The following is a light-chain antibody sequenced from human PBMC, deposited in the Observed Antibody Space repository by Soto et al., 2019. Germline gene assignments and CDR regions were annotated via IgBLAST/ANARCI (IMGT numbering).Light chain of an antibody. V-gene: IGKV3-20*01. CDR3: QQYGSPLS. J-gene: IGKJ4*01. CDR2: GAS. CDR1: QSVSSSY. Sequence: EIVLTMSPGTLSLSPRERATLSCRASQSVSSSYLAWYQQKPGQAPRLLIYGASSRATGIPDRFSGSGSGTDFTLTSSCLEPEGFPVYYCQQYGSPLSFDGGTKVDIK.